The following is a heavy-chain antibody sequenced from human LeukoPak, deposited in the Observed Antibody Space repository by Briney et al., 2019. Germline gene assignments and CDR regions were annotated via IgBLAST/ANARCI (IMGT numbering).Heavy chain of an antibody. V-gene: IGHV1-18*01. CDR2: ISAYNGNT. D-gene: IGHD5-12*01. Sequence: ASVKVSCKASGYTFTRYGIGWVRQAPGQGLEWMGWISAYNGNTNYAQRLQGRVTVTTDTSTSTAYMELRSLTSDDTAIYYCAREGGIVATTAFDYWGQGTLVTVSS. CDR1: GYTFTRYG. J-gene: IGHJ4*02. CDR3: AREGGIVATTAFDY.